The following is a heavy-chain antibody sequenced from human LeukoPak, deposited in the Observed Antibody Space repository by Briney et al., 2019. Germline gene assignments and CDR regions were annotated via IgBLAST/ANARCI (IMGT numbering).Heavy chain of an antibody. Sequence: ASVKVSCKASRYTFTSYYMHWVRQAPGQGLEGMGIINPSSGSTSYTQKFQGRVTMTRDTSTSTVYMDLSSLRSEDTAVYYCARASSDFGELFPWGQGTLVTVSS. D-gene: IGHD3-10*01. CDR3: ARASSDFGELFP. J-gene: IGHJ5*02. V-gene: IGHV1-46*01. CDR1: RYTFTSYY. CDR2: INPSSGST.